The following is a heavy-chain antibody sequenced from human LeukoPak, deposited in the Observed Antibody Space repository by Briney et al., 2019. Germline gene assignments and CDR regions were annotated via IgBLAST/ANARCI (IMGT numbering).Heavy chain of an antibody. J-gene: IGHJ4*02. CDR1: RFTFSNYL. CDR2: INQDGSKK. V-gene: IGHV3-7*01. Sequence: GGSLRLSCVASRFTFSNYLMSWVRQAPGKGLEWVANINQDGSKKRYADSMKGRFTISRDNARESLYLQLNSLRAEDTAVYYCAKWGPYCVGDYCPALDSWGPGTLVTVSS. CDR3: AKWGPYCVGDYCPALDS. D-gene: IGHD2-21*02.